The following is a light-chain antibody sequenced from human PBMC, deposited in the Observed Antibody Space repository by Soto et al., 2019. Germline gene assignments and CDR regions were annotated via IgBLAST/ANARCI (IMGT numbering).Light chain of an antibody. CDR2: DAS. J-gene: IGKJ1*01. V-gene: IGKV1-5*01. CDR3: QQQHSWPWR. Sequence: EMQLIPVVATLSASDRDRVTITCLSIQRIRSWCAWSQQKLVKAPKFLIYDASSLERGVPSRFSGRGFGTEFTLTISSLQSEDFPVYDCQQQHSWPWRSGQG. CDR1: QRIRSW.